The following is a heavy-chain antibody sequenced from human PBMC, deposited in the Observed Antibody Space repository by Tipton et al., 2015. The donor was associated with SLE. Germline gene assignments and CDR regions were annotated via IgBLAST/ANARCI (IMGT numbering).Heavy chain of an antibody. CDR3: ARDKEVGVVSPDAFDI. CDR2: IYYSGST. Sequence: GLVKPSETLSLTCTVSGGSISSHYWSWIRQPPGKGLEWIGYIYYSGSTNYNPSLKSRVTISVDTSKNQFSLKLSSVTAADTAVYHCARDKEVGVVSPDAFDIWGQGTMVTVSS. V-gene: IGHV4-59*11. D-gene: IGHD3-3*01. CDR1: GGSISSHY. J-gene: IGHJ3*02.